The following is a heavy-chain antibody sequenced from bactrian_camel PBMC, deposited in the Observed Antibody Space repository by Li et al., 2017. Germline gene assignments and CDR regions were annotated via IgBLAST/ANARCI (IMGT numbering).Heavy chain of an antibody. D-gene: IGHD1*01. J-gene: IGHJ4*01. CDR3: AADNLFDCASVSWSAPEGYEYKY. Sequence: VQLVESGGGSVQAGGSLRLSCVVSGYTYSSACMGWFRQAPGKEREGVAAIYTGGGIAHYADSVEGRFTISQDNAKNTVYLQMNSLEPEDTAMYYCAADNLFDCASVSWSAPEGYEYKYWGRGPRSPSP. V-gene: IGHV3S40*01. CDR2: IYTGGGIA. CDR1: GYTYSSAC.